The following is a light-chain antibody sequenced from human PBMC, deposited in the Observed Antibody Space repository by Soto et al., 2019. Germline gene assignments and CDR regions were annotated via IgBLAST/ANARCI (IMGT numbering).Light chain of an antibody. CDR1: QSIDSY. CDR3: QQSDSTPPT. Sequence: DIQMTQSPSSLSASVGDRVTITCRASQSIDSYLNWYQQKPGKAPKLLIHAAASLQSGVPSRFSGSGSETDFTLTISSLQPEDFATYYCQQSDSTPPTFGQGTKVEIK. V-gene: IGKV1-39*01. CDR2: AAA. J-gene: IGKJ1*01.